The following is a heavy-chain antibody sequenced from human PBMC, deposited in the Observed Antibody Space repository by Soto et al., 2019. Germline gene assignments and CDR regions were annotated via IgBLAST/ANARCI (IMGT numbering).Heavy chain of an antibody. CDR1: GGTFSSYA. D-gene: IGHD5-18*01. J-gene: IGHJ4*02. Sequence: GASVKVSCKASGGTFSSYAISWVRQAPGQGLEWMGGIIPIFGTANYAQKFQGRVTITADESTSTAYMELSSLRSEDTAVYYCARLLVDTAMPKVDYWGQGTLVTVSS. V-gene: IGHV1-69*13. CDR2: IIPIFGTA. CDR3: ARLLVDTAMPKVDY.